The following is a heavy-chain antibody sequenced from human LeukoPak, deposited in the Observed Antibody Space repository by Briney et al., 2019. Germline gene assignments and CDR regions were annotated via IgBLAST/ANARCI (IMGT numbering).Heavy chain of an antibody. CDR3: ARRPVNAYSFDS. CDR2: INSGGYT. J-gene: IGHJ4*02. CDR1: GFTVSDNY. D-gene: IGHD3-16*01. V-gene: IGHV3-53*01. Sequence: GGSLRLSCAASGFTVSDNYLSWARQAPGKGLQWVSFINSGGYTSYADSVKGRFTISRDNSKNTLYLQLNNLRADDTAVYYCARRPVNAYSFDSWGQGTLVTVSS.